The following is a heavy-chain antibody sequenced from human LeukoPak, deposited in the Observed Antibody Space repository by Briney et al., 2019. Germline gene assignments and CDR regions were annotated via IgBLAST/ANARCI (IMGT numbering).Heavy chain of an antibody. CDR3: AREGTAGTNLNWFDP. V-gene: IGHV4-59*01. D-gene: IGHD1-1*01. CDR1: GGSISSYY. CDR2: ISYSGST. J-gene: IGHJ5*02. Sequence: SETLSLTCTVSGGSISSYYWSWIRQPPGEGLEWIGYISYSGSTNFNPSLKSRVTISVDTSKNQFSLKLSSVTAADTAVYYCAREGTAGTNLNWFDPWGQGTLVTVSS.